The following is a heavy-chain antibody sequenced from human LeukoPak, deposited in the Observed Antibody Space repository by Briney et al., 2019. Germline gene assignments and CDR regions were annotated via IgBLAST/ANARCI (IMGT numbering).Heavy chain of an antibody. J-gene: IGHJ4*02. V-gene: IGHV1-2*02. CDR1: GYTFTGYY. D-gene: IGHD3-22*01. Sequence: GASVKVSCKASGYTFTGYYMHWVRQAPGQGLEWMGWINPNSGGTNYAQKFQGRVTMTSDTSISTAYMELSRLRSDDTAVYYCARDSPTYYYDSSGYYESYWGQGTLVTVSS. CDR2: INPNSGGT. CDR3: ARDSPTYYYDSSGYYESY.